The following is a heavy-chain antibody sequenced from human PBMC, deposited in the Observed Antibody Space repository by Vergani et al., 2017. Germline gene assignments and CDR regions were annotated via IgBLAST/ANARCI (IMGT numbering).Heavy chain of an antibody. CDR3: ARDGYYGPDVPGWFDP. CDR1: GYTFTGYY. D-gene: IGHD3-10*01. CDR2: INPNSGGT. V-gene: IGHV1-2*02. J-gene: IGHJ5*02. Sequence: QVQLVQSGAEVKKPGASVKVSCKASGYTFTGYYMHWVRQAPGQGLEWMGWINPNSGGTNYAQKFQGRVTMTRDTSISTAYMELSRLRADDTAVYYCARDGYYGPDVPGWFDPWGQGTLVTVSS.